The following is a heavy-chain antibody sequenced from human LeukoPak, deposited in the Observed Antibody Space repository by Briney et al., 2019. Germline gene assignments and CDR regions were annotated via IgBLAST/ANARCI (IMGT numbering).Heavy chain of an antibody. J-gene: IGHJ4*02. V-gene: IGHV3-23*01. CDR2: ISGSGGST. Sequence: PGGSLRLSCAASGFTFSSYAMSWVRQAPGKGLEWVSPISGSGGSTYYADSVKGRFTISRDNSKNTLYLQMNSLRAEDTAVYYCAKSPTYYGILTGYYSGYYFDYWGQGTLVTVSS. D-gene: IGHD3-9*01. CDR1: GFTFSSYA. CDR3: AKSPTYYGILTGYYSGYYFDY.